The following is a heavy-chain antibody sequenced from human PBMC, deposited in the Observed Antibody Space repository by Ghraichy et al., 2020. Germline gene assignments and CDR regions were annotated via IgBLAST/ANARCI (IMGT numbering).Heavy chain of an antibody. V-gene: IGHV3-48*02. J-gene: IGHJ6*02. CDR3: ARGSRVVRFYYYDGMDV. D-gene: IGHD4-23*01. Sequence: GGSLRLSCVGSGFTFGSYSMNWVRQSPGKRLEWVSYITSTSSFLSYADSVKGRFTISRDNAQNSLSLQMNSLTDEDTAVYYCARGSRVVRFYYYDGMDVWGQGTTVTVS. CDR2: ITSTSSFL. CDR1: GFTFGSYS.